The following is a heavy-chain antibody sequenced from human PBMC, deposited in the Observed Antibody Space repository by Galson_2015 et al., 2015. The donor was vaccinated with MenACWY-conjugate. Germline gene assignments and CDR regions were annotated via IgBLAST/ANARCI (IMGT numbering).Heavy chain of an antibody. J-gene: IGHJ3*01. CDR2: IWYDGSNK. D-gene: IGHD5-18*01. Sequence: SLRLSCAASGFMFSSSGMHWVRQAPGKGLEWVAVIWYDGSNKYYADSVKGRFTISRDQSKNTLYLKMNSLRAEDTAVYYCARESRGYSYSYARDAFDVWGQGTMVTVSS. CDR3: ARESRGYSYSYARDAFDV. V-gene: IGHV3-33*01. CDR1: GFMFSSSG.